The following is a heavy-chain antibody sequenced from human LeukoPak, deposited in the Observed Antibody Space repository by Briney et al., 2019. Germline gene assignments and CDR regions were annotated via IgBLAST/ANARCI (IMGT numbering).Heavy chain of an antibody. CDR2: IRQDGSEK. Sequence: GGSLRLSCAASGFTFSNYWMSWVRQAPGKGLEWVANIRQDGSEKYYVDSMRGRFTISRDNAKNSLYLQMSSLRAEDTAVYYCARSTAGLDYWGQGTLVTGSS. J-gene: IGHJ4*02. D-gene: IGHD1-1*01. CDR1: GFTFSNYW. CDR3: ARSTAGLDY. V-gene: IGHV3-7*01.